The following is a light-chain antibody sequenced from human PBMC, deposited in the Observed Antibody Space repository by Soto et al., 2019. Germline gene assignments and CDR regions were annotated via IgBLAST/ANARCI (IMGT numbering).Light chain of an antibody. CDR1: RSVSSSY. V-gene: IGKV3-20*01. Sequence: EIVLTQSPGTLYLSPGERATLSCRASRSVSSSYLAWYQQKPGQDPRLLIYGASSRATGIPDRFSGSGSGTDFTLTISRLEPEDFAVYYCQHYGSSPTFGQGTKVEIK. CDR2: GAS. J-gene: IGKJ1*01. CDR3: QHYGSSPT.